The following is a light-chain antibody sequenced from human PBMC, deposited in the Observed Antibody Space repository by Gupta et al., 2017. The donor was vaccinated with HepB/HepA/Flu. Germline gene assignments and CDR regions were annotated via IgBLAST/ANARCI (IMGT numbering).Light chain of an antibody. CDR2: NNS. J-gene: IGLJ3*02. V-gene: IGLV1-44*01. CDR1: SSNIGDHS. CDR3: ATWDVSMSAWV. Sequence: QSVLTQSPSASGTPGQWVTISCSGSSSNIGDHSVNWYQHLPGTAPKLLINNNSQRPSGVPDRFSGSKSGTSASLAISGLQAEDEGDYYCATWDVSMSAWVFGGGTRLTVL.